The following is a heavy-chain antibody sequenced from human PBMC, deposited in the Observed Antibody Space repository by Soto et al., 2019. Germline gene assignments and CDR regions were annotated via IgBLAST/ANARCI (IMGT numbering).Heavy chain of an antibody. V-gene: IGHV1-18*01. CDR2: ISAYNGNT. Sequence: ASVKVSCKASGYTFTGYGISWVRQAPGQGLEWMGWISAYNGNTNYAQKLQGRVTMTTDTSTSTAYMELRSLRSDDTAVYYCARVPDSSGRYNWFDPWGQGTLVTVS. J-gene: IGHJ5*02. CDR3: ARVPDSSGRYNWFDP. CDR1: GYTFTGYG. D-gene: IGHD3-22*01.